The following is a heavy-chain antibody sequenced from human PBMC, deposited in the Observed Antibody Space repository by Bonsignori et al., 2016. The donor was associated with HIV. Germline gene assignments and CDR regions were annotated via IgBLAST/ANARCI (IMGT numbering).Heavy chain of an antibody. CDR2: IVPAFGTT. CDR3: ARIFGNSASVTYYYGMDV. V-gene: IGHV1-69*01. CDR1: GGAFGTYA. J-gene: IGHJ6*02. D-gene: IGHD4-23*01. Sequence: QVQLVQSGAEAKNPGSSVKVSCKASGGAFGTYAIGWVRQAPAQGLEWMGGIVPAFGTTKYAQKFQGRVTITADASTNIAYMELRSLKSEDTAVYFCARIFGNSASVTYYYGMDVWGQ.